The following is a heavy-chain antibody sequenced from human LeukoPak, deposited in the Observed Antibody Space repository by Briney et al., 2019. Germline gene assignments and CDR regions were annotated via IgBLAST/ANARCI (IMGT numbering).Heavy chain of an antibody. CDR3: ARHQSYYYDYYMDV. CDR2: IYYSGST. V-gene: IGHV4-39*01. Sequence: SETLSLTCTVSGGSISSSSYYWGWFRQPPGKGLEWIGSIYYSGSTYYNPSLKSRVTISADTSKNQFSLKLTSVTAADTAVYYCARHQSYYYDYYMDVWGKGTTVTISS. J-gene: IGHJ6*03. CDR1: GGSISSSSYY.